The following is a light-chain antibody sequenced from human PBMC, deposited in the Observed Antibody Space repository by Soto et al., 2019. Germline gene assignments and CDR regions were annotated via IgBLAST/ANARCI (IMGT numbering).Light chain of an antibody. V-gene: IGLV2-14*03. CDR1: SSDVGGYNY. Sequence: QSVLTQPASVSGSPGQSITSSCTGTSSDVGGYNYVSWYQHHPGKAPKLIIYDVTNRPSGVSNPFSGSKSGNTASLTISGLQPEDEADYYCSSYTTSNTRQIVFGTGTKDTVL. CDR3: SSYTTSNTRQIV. J-gene: IGLJ1*01. CDR2: DVT.